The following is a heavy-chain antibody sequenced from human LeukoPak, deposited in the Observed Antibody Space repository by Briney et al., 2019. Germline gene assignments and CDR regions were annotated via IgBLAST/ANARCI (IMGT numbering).Heavy chain of an antibody. D-gene: IGHD3-10*01. V-gene: IGHV3-7*04. CDR2: IKQDGSEK. Sequence: PGGSLRLSCAPSGFTFSSYWMSWARQAPGEGREWVGNIKQDGSEKYYVDSVKGRFTISRDNAKNSLYLQMNSLRAEDTAVYYCASDREYYYGSGSFDYWGQGTLVTVPS. CDR1: GFTFSSYW. CDR3: ASDREYYYGSGSFDY. J-gene: IGHJ4*02.